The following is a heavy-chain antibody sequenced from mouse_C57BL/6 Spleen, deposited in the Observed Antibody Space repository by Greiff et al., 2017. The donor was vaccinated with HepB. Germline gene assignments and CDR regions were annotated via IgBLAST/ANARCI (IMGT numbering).Heavy chain of an antibody. V-gene: IGHV1-76*01. Sequence: VQLQQSGAELVRPGASVKLSCKASGYTFTDYYINWVKQRPGQGLEWIARIYPGSGNTYYNEKFKGKATLTAEKSSSTAYMQLSSLTSEDSAVYFCARSYGSSLDYWGQGTTLTVSS. CDR1: GYTFTDYY. CDR2: IYPGSGNT. CDR3: ARSYGSSLDY. J-gene: IGHJ2*01. D-gene: IGHD1-1*01.